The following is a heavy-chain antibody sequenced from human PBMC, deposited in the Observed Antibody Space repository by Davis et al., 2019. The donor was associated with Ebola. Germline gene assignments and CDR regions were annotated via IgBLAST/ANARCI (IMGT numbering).Heavy chain of an antibody. V-gene: IGHV1-18*04. CDR3: ARSGLSFGVVKYHNGMDV. D-gene: IGHD3-3*01. J-gene: IGHJ6*04. Sequence: ASVKVSCKASGYTFTNYGISWVRQAPGQGLEWMGWISAYNGNTNYAQKLQGRVTMTTDTSTSTAYMELRSLRSDDTAVYYCARSGLSFGVVKYHNGMDVWGKGTTVTVSS. CDR2: ISAYNGNT. CDR1: GYTFTNYG.